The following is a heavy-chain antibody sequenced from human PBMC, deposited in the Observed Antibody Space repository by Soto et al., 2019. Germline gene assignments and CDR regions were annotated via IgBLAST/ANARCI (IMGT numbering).Heavy chain of an antibody. V-gene: IGHV4-4*07. CDR1: GGSISSYY. Sequence: SETLSLTCTVSGGSISSYYCSWIRQPAGKGLEWIGRIYTSGSTNYNPSLKSRVTMSVDTSKNQFSLKLSSVTAADTAVYYCARDGIAAGGYYYYGMDVWGQGTTGTVSS. CDR3: ARDGIAAGGYYYYGMDV. D-gene: IGHD6-13*01. CDR2: IYTSGST. J-gene: IGHJ6*02.